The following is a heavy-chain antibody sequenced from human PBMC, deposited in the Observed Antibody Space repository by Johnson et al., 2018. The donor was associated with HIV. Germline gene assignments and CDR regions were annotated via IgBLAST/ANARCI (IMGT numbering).Heavy chain of an antibody. CDR1: GFTFDDYG. Sequence: EVQLVESGGGVVRPGGSLRLSCAASGFTFDDYGMSWVRQAPGKGLEWVGRIRSKTDGGTTEYAAPVKGRFTISRDNAKKSLYLQMTSLRAEDTAVYYCAKDCVGVWWSRAFDIWGQGTMVTVSS. V-gene: IGHV3-15*01. J-gene: IGHJ3*02. CDR3: AKDCVGVWWSRAFDI. D-gene: IGHD2-21*01. CDR2: IRSKTDGGTT.